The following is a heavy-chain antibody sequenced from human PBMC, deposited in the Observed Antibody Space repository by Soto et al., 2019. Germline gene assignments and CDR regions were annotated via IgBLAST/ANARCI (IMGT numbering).Heavy chain of an antibody. J-gene: IGHJ4*02. CDR1: GFTFDDYA. Sequence: PGGSLRLSXAASGFTFDDYAMHWVRQAPGKGLEWVSGISWNSGSIGYADSVKGRFTISRDNAKNSLYLQMNSLRAEDTALYYCAKDIGGWFDYWGQGTLVTVSS. CDR3: AKDIGGWFDY. CDR2: ISWNSGSI. D-gene: IGHD3-3*01. V-gene: IGHV3-9*01.